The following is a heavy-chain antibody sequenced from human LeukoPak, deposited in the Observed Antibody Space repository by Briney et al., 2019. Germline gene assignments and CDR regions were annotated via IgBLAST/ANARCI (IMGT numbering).Heavy chain of an antibody. D-gene: IGHD3-22*01. CDR2: INHSGST. CDR3: VLFPHYYDSSVLDY. Sequence: SETLSLTCAVYGGSFSGYYWSWIRQPPGKGLEWIGEINHSGSTNYNPSLESRVTISVDTSKNQFSLKLSSVTAADTAVYYCVLFPHYYDSSVLDYWGQGTLVTVSS. CDR1: GGSFSGYY. V-gene: IGHV4-34*01. J-gene: IGHJ4*02.